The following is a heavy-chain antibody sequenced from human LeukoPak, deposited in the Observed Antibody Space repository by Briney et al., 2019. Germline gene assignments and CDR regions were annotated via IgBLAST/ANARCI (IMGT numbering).Heavy chain of an antibody. Sequence: GGSLRLSCAASGFTFSSYAMHWVRQAPGKGLEWVAVISYDGSNKYYADSVKGRFTISRDNDKNSLYLQMDSLRVEDTAVYYCARFETVAAKPFEYWGQGALVTVSS. CDR3: ARFETVAAKPFEY. CDR2: ISYDGSNK. J-gene: IGHJ4*02. CDR1: GFTFSSYA. D-gene: IGHD6-19*01. V-gene: IGHV3-30-3*01.